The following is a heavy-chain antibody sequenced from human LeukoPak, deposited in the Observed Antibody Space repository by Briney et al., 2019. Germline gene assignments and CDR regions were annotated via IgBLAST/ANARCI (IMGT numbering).Heavy chain of an antibody. J-gene: IGHJ4*02. CDR3: ARGLRFYPIDY. CDR1: GGSISGYY. V-gene: IGHV4-59*01. Sequence: PSETLSLTCTVSGGSISGYYWSWIRQPPGKGLECIGHNYYSGSTNYNPSLKSRVTISVDTSKNQFSLKLSSVTAADTAVYYWARGLRFYPIDYWGQGTLVTVSS. CDR2: NYYSGST. D-gene: IGHD3-16*01.